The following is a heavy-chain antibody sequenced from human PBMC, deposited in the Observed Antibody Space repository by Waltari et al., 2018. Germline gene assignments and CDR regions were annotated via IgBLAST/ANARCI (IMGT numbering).Heavy chain of an antibody. J-gene: IGHJ4*02. Sequence: EVQLLESGGGLVQPGGSLRLSCAASKFNVTKHAMSWVRQAPGKGLEWVSVIYSGGSTYYADSVKGRFTISRDNSKNTLYLQMNSLRAEDTAVYYCAKDQGYNFDYWGQGTLVTVSS. CDR1: KFNVTKHA. V-gene: IGHV3-23*03. D-gene: IGHD5-18*01. CDR2: IYSGGST. CDR3: AKDQGYNFDY.